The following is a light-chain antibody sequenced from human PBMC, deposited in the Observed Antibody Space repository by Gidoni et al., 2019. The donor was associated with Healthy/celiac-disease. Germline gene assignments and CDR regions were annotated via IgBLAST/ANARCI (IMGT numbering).Light chain of an antibody. CDR3: QQYNSYSQT. Sequence: VQMFLFPSTLSASVGDRVTITCRASQSISSWLAWYQQKPGKAPKLLIYKASSLESGVPSRFSGSGSGTEFTLTISSLQPDDFATYYCQQYNSYSQTFGQGTKVEIK. CDR1: QSISSW. V-gene: IGKV1-5*03. CDR2: KAS. J-gene: IGKJ1*01.